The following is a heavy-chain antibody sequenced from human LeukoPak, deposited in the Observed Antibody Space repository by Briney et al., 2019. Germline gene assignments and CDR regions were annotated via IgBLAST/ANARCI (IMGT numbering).Heavy chain of an antibody. V-gene: IGHV3-23*01. CDR3: AKDPGRQWLGEYYFDY. D-gene: IGHD6-19*01. CDR1: GLTFSSYA. Sequence: PGGSLRLSCAASGLTFSSYAMSWVRQAPGKGLEWVSAISGSGGSTYYADSVKGRFTISRDNSKNTLYLQMNSLRAEDTAVYYCAKDPGRQWLGEYYFDYWGQGTLVTVSS. J-gene: IGHJ4*02. CDR2: ISGSGGST.